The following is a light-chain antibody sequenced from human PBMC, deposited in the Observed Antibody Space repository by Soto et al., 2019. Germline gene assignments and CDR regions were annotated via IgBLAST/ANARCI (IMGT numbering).Light chain of an antibody. CDR2: GAS. J-gene: IGKJ1*01. V-gene: IGKV3-20*01. CDR1: QSVSSSY. CDR3: QPYGSSPRT. Sequence: EIVLPQSPGTLSLSPGERATLSCRASQSVSSSYLAWYQQKPGQAPRLLIYGASSRATGIPDRFSGSGSGTDFTLTISRLEPEDFAVYFCQPYGSSPRTFGQGTKVDIK.